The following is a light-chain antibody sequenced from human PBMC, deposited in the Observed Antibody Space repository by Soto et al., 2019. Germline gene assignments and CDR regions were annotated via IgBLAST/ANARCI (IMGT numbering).Light chain of an antibody. CDR2: AAS. CDR3: QQYNNRPAT. V-gene: IGKV3-15*01. Sequence: EIVMTQSPATLSVSPGERATLSCRASQSVSSNVAWYRQRPGQAPRLLIYAASTRAVNIPAGFSGSGSGTEFTLNISSLQSDDLVTYECQQYNNRPATFGQGAKVEIK. J-gene: IGKJ1*01. CDR1: QSVSSN.